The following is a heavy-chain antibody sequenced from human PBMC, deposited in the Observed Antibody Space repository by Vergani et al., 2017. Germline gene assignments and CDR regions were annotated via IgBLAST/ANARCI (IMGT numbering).Heavy chain of an antibody. CDR2: INHSGST. J-gene: IGHJ4*02. CDR1: GGSSSGYY. CDR3: ARGGRQWLGRTYFDY. D-gene: IGHD6-19*01. V-gene: IGHV4-34*01. Sequence: QVQLQQWGAGLLKPSETLALTCAVYGGSSSGYYWSWIRQPPGKGLEWIGEINHSGSTNYNPSLKSRVTISVDTSKNQFSLKLSSVTAADTAVYYCARGGRQWLGRTYFDYWGQGTLVTVSS.